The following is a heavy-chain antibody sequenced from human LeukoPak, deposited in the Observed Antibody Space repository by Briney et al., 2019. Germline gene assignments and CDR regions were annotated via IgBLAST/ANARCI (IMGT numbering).Heavy chain of an antibody. V-gene: IGHV4-31*03. CDR2: IYYSGST. D-gene: IGHD5-12*01. J-gene: IGHJ4*02. CDR3: ARVLVDIAATDDRYFDY. CDR1: GGSISSGSYY. Sequence: PSQTLSLTCTASGGSISSGSYYWSWIRQHPGKGLEWIGYIYYSGSTYYNPSLKSRVTISVDTSKNQFSLKLSSVTAADTAVYYCARVLVDIAATDDRYFDYWGQGTLVTVSS.